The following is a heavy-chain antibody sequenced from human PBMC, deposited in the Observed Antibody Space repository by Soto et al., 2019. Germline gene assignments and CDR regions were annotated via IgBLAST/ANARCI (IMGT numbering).Heavy chain of an antibody. V-gene: IGHV3-74*01. CDR1: GFTFSSYW. Sequence: GSLRLCCAASGFTFSSYWMHWVRQAPGKGLVWVSRINNDGSSTSYADSVKGRFTISRDNAKNTLYLQMTSLRAEDTAVYYCAKEGVWGTGTYSERYHSYYMDVWGKGTTVTVSS. CDR2: INNDGSST. D-gene: IGHD1-1*01. J-gene: IGHJ6*03. CDR3: AKEGVWGTGTYSERYHSYYMDV.